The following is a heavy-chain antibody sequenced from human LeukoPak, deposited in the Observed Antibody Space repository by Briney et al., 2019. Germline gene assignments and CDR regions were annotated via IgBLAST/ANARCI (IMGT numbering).Heavy chain of an antibody. CDR1: GGSISSYY. J-gene: IGHJ3*02. CDR2: IYYSGST. CDR3: ARPGDAYGDYGACDS. V-gene: IGHV4-59*08. Sequence: SETLSLTCTVSGGSISSYYWSWIRQPPGKGLEWIGYIYYSGSTNYNPSLKSRVTISVDTSKNQFSLNLSSVTAADAAVYYCARPGDAYGDYGACDSWVQGTMVTASS. D-gene: IGHD4-17*01.